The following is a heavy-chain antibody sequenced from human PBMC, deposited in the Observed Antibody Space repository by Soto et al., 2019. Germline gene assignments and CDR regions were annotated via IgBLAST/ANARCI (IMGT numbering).Heavy chain of an antibody. CDR3: ARVKVLRYFDWLTNAFDI. D-gene: IGHD3-9*01. J-gene: IGHJ3*02. CDR1: GGSISSSSYY. CDR2: INHSGST. Sequence: PSETLSLTCTVSGGSISSSSYYWGWIRQPPGKGLEWIGEINHSGSTNYNPSLKSRVTISVDTSKNQFSPKLSSVTAADTAVYYCARVKVLRYFDWLTNAFDIWGQGTMVTVSS. V-gene: IGHV4-39*07.